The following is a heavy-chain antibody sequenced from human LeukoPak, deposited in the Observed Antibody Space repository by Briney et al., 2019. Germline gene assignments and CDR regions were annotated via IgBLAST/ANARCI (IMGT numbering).Heavy chain of an antibody. V-gene: IGHV4-59*01. CDR2: IYYSGST. CDR3: ARVPSLEWLFAYFDY. Sequence: PSETLSLTCTVSGGSISSYYWSWIRRPPGKGLEWIGYIYYSGSTNYNPSLKSRVTISVDTSKNQFSLKLSSVTAADTAVYYCARVPSLEWLFAYFDYWGQGTLVTVSS. J-gene: IGHJ4*02. CDR1: GGSISSYY. D-gene: IGHD3-3*01.